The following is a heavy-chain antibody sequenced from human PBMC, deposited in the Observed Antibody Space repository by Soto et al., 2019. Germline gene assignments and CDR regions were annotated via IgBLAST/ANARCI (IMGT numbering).Heavy chain of an antibody. J-gene: IGHJ6*02. D-gene: IGHD4-17*01. V-gene: IGHV4-59*08. CDR1: GGSISSYY. CDR2: IYYSGST. CDR3: AGTVDYYYYGMDV. Sequence: SETLSLTCTVSGGSISSYYWSWIRQPPGKGLEWIGYIYYSGSTNYNPSLKSRVTISVDTSKNQFSLKLSSVTAADTAVYYCAGTVDYYYYGMDVWGQGTTVTVS.